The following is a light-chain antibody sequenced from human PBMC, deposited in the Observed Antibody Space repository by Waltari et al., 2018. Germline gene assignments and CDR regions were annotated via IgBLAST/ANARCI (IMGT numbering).Light chain of an antibody. CDR3: QQYDSSPLT. V-gene: IGKV3-20*01. CDR2: GAS. Sequence: IVLTQSPGTLSLSPGQRATLSCSASQTVRTTYLAWYQQKPGQAPTLLIYGASSRATGIPDRFSGSGSGTDFSLTISSLEPEDFAVYYCQQYDSSPLTFGGGTKVEIK. J-gene: IGKJ4*01. CDR1: QTVRTTY.